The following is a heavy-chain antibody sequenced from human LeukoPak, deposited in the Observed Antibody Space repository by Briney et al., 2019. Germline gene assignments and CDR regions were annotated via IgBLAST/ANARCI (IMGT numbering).Heavy chain of an antibody. V-gene: IGHV3-74*01. J-gene: IGHJ4*02. D-gene: IGHD3-10*01. CDR3: ACTMVRGVIKYY. Sequence: GGSLRLSCAASGFTFCSYWMHWVRQAPGKGLVWVSRINSDGSSTSYADSVKGRFTISRDNAKNTLYLQMNSLRAEDTAVYYCACTMVRGVIKYYWGQGTLVTVSS. CDR2: INSDGSST. CDR1: GFTFCSYW.